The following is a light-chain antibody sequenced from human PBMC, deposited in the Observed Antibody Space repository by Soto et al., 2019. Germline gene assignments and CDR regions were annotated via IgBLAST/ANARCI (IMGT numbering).Light chain of an antibody. Sequence: QSVLTQPASVSGSPGQSITISCTGTSSDVGAYKFVSWYQHHPGKAPKLIIYDVTTRPSGVSNRFSGSKSGDTASLTISGLQSQDEADYYCSSFTSSSTYVFGTGPKVTV. CDR1: SSDVGAYKF. CDR3: SSFTSSSTYV. J-gene: IGLJ1*01. V-gene: IGLV2-14*03. CDR2: DVT.